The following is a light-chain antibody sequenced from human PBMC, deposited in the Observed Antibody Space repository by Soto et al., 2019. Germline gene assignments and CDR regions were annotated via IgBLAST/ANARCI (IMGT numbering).Light chain of an antibody. CDR1: QGIGNY. Sequence: DIQMTQSPSSLSASVGDRVTITCRASQGIGNYLAWYQQKPGKVPKLLIYAASTLQSGVPSRFSGSGSGTDFTRTITSLQPEDVATYYCQKYNRAPRTFGQGNKVEIK. J-gene: IGKJ1*01. CDR2: AAS. CDR3: QKYNRAPRT. V-gene: IGKV1-27*01.